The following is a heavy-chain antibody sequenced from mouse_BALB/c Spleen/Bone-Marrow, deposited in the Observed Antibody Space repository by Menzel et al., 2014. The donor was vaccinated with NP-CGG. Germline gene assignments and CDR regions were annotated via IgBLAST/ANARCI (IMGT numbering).Heavy chain of an antibody. V-gene: IGHV7-3*02. Sequence: DVHLVESGGGLVQPGGSLRLSCATSGFTFTDYYMSWVRQPPGKALEWLGFIRNKANGYTTEYSASVKGRFTISRDNSQSILYLQMNTLRAEDSATYYCARDGYDDNWGQGTTLTVSS. CDR2: IRNKANGYTT. CDR3: ARDGYDDN. J-gene: IGHJ2*01. CDR1: GFTFTDYY. D-gene: IGHD2-2*01.